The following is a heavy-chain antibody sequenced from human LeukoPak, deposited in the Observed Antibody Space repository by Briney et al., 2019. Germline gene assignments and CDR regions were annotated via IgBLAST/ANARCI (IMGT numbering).Heavy chain of an antibody. Sequence: PGGSLRLSCAASGFCFSYYYMHWVRQAPGKGLQWVAVISYDGTYKYYEDSVKGRFTISRDNSKNTLFLQMNSLRTEDTAVYYCAKDLRWRVATILPAIDSWGQGALVTVSS. CDR2: ISYDGTYK. CDR1: GFCFSYYY. CDR3: AKDLRWRVATILPAIDS. J-gene: IGHJ4*02. V-gene: IGHV3-30*18. D-gene: IGHD5-12*01.